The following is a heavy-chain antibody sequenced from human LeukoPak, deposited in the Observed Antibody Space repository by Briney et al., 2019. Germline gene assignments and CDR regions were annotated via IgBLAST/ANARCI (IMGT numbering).Heavy chain of an antibody. J-gene: IGHJ4*02. Sequence: VSGPTLVKPTQTLTLTCTFSGFSLSTSGVGVGWIRQPPGKALEWLALIYWNDDKRYSPSLKSRLTITKDTSKNQVILTMTNMDPVDTATYYCAHLTPDWLFDYWGQGTLVTVSS. D-gene: IGHD3/OR15-3a*01. CDR2: IYWNDDK. CDR1: GFSLSTSGVG. CDR3: AHLTPDWLFDY. V-gene: IGHV2-5*01.